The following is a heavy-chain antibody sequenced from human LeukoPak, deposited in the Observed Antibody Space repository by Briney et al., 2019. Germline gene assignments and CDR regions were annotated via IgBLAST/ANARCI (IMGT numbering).Heavy chain of an antibody. Sequence: GGSLRLSCAASVFTFSSSGMHSVRQAPGKGLGWVAVIWYDGSNKYYADSVKGRFTISRDNSKNTLYLQMNSLRAEDTAVYYCASRQYGSGVLGYWGQGTLVTVSS. D-gene: IGHD3-10*01. CDR3: ASRQYGSGVLGY. J-gene: IGHJ4*02. CDR2: IWYDGSNK. CDR1: VFTFSSSG. V-gene: IGHV3-33*01.